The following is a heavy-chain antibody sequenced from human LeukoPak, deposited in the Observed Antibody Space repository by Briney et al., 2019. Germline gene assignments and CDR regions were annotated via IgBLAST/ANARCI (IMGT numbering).Heavy chain of an antibody. D-gene: IGHD2-15*01. CDR2: INPSSGGT. Sequence: GASVKVSCKASGYTFTSYYMHWVRQAPGQGLEWMGWINPSSGGTSYAQNFQGRVTMTRDTSISTAYMELSGLRSDDTAMHYCARGPLYLVVVAAILNYWGQGTLVTVSS. CDR1: GYTFTSYY. CDR3: ARGPLYLVVVAAILNY. V-gene: IGHV1-2*02. J-gene: IGHJ4*02.